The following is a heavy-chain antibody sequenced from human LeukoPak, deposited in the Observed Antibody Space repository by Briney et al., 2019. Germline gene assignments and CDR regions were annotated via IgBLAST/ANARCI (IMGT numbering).Heavy chain of an antibody. J-gene: IGHJ4*02. CDR1: GFTFSSYG. CDR3: ASVRRRWLLLGGLDY. CDR2: IWYDGSNK. D-gene: IGHD3-22*01. Sequence: GGSLRLSCAASGFTFSSYGMHWVRQAPGKGLEWVAVIWYDGSNKYYADSVKGRFTISRDNSKNTLYLQMNSLRAEDTAVYYCASVRRRWLLLGGLDYWGQGNLVTVSS. V-gene: IGHV3-33*01.